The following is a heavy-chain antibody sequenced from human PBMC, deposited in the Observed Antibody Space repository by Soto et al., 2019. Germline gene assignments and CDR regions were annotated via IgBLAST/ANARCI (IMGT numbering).Heavy chain of an antibody. CDR1: GFNFSAFW. Sequence: EAQLVESGGGLVQPGGSLRISCAASGFNFSAFWMHWVRQAPGKGPVWVSRVHFDGSTTAYADSVRGRFTISRDNAKKTLYLQMESLRVEDTAVYYCARDSYERGPGYYRDFGMDVWGQGTTVTVS. D-gene: IGHD1-26*01. V-gene: IGHV3-74*01. CDR3: ARDSYERGPGYYRDFGMDV. CDR2: VHFDGSTT. J-gene: IGHJ6*02.